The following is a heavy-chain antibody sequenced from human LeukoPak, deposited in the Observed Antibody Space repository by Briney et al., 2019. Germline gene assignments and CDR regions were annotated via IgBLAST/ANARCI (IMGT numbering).Heavy chain of an antibody. CDR1: GFTLSSYE. D-gene: IGHD6-13*01. V-gene: IGHV3-23*01. CDR2: ISASGGLT. CDR3: AKGGSSWSEFDY. Sequence: GGSLRLSCTVSGFTLSSYEMTWFRQAPGKGLEWVSGISASGGLTYYADSVKGRFTISRDNSKNTLHLQMNSLRDDDTAVYYCAKGGSSWSEFDYWGQGTLVTVSS. J-gene: IGHJ4*02.